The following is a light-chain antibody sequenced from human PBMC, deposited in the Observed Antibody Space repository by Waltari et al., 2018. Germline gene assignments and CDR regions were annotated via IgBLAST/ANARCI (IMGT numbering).Light chain of an antibody. Sequence: DIVMTQCPDSLAVSLGERATTNCKSIKSLLYIADKKNYVAWYQEKPGQPPKLLIYWASSRESGVPDRFSGSGSGTDFSLTISSLQAEDVAVYYCQQYFDSPLTFGGGTKVEIK. CDR3: QQYFDSPLT. J-gene: IGKJ4*01. CDR2: WAS. CDR1: KSLLYIADKKNY. V-gene: IGKV4-1*01.